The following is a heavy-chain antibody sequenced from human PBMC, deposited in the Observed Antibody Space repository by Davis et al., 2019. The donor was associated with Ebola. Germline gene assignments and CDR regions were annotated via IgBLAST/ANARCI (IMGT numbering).Heavy chain of an antibody. D-gene: IGHD2-21*02. CDR3: ARDVLAMVTTGLWYFDL. CDR2: IYPSGST. V-gene: IGHV4-4*07. J-gene: IGHJ2*01. CDR1: GGSISSYY. Sequence: PSETLSLTCTVSGGSISSYYWNWIRQPAGKGLEWMGRIYPSGSTNYSPSLKSRVTMSVDTSKNQLSLKVTSVTAADTAVYYCARDVLAMVTTGLWYFDLWGRGTLVTVSS.